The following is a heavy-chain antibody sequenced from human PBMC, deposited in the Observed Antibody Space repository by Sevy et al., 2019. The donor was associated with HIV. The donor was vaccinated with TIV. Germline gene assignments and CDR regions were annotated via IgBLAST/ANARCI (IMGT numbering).Heavy chain of an antibody. CDR2: ISSSSADI. Sequence: HGGSLRLSCAASGFTFSNYNMNWVHQAPGEGLKWVSSISSSSADIYYTDSVKGRFTVSRDNSRKSLFLQMNGLSAEDTALYYCARDLLVGSTYVFDIWGRGTMVTVSS. CDR1: GFTFSNYN. CDR3: ARDLLVGSTYVFDI. D-gene: IGHD1-26*01. V-gene: IGHV3-21*01. J-gene: IGHJ3*02.